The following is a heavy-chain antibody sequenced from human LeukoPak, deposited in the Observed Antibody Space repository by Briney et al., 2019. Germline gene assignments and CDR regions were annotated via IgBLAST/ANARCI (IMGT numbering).Heavy chain of an antibody. CDR2: IYYSGST. J-gene: IGHJ4*02. CDR3: ARLPLFGDPYYFDY. CDR1: GGSISSYY. Sequence: SETLSLTCTVSGGSISSYYWSWIRQPPGKGLEWIGYIYYSGSTNYNPSLKSRVTISVDTSKNQFSLKLSSVTAADTAVYYCARLPLFGDPYYFDYWGQGTLVTVSS. D-gene: IGHD3-10*01. V-gene: IGHV4-59*08.